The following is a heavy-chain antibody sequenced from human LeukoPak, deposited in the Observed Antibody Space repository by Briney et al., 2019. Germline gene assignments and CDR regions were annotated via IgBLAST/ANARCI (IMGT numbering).Heavy chain of an antibody. V-gene: IGHV4-34*01. CDR1: GGSFSGYY. CDR2: INHSGGT. J-gene: IGHJ4*02. D-gene: IGHD6-19*01. CDR3: ARGGIAVAGIDY. Sequence: SETLSLTCAVYGGSFSGYYWSWIRQPPGKGLEWIGEINHSGGTNYNPSLKSRVTISVDTSKNQFSLKLSSVTAADTAVYYCARGGIAVAGIDYWGQGTLVTVSS.